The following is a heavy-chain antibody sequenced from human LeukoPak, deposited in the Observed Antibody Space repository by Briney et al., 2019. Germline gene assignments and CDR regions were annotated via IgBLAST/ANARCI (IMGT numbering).Heavy chain of an antibody. CDR2: IDSDGSSI. CDR3: AEGKFDY. Sequence: PGGSLRLSCAASGFNFSSYWMHWVRQAPGKGLVWVSRIDSDGSSISYADSVKGRFTISRDNAKNTLYLQMNSLRADDTAEYYCAEGKFDYWGQGTLVTVSS. CDR1: GFNFSSYW. V-gene: IGHV3-74*01. J-gene: IGHJ4*02.